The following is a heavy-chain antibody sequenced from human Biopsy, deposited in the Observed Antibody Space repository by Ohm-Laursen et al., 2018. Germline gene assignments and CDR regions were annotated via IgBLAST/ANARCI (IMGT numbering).Heavy chain of an antibody. CDR1: GDSISSYY. V-gene: IGHV4-59*01. D-gene: IGHD3-22*01. Sequence: TLSLTCTVSGDSISSYYWRWIRQPPGKGLQWIGYVYYPGSTDYNPSLQSRVTIPDDTSKNHFSLRLRSVTPADTAIYYCARDRGYYSDRTVPGYFDLWGRGTRVTVSS. CDR3: ARDRGYYSDRTVPGYFDL. CDR2: VYYPGST. J-gene: IGHJ2*01.